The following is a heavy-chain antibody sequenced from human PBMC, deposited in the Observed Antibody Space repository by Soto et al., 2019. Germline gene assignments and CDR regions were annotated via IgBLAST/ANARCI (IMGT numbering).Heavy chain of an antibody. CDR2: IHAGNGNT. D-gene: IGHD2-15*01. V-gene: IGHV1-3*01. Sequence: ASVKVSCKASGYTFSSYAIHCVRQAPGQGLEWMGWIHAGNGNTKYSQSFQGRVTISRDTSATTAYMELNSLRSEDTAVYYCARGVAFLDYWGQGTLVTVSS. CDR1: GYTFSSYA. CDR3: ARGVAFLDY. J-gene: IGHJ4*02.